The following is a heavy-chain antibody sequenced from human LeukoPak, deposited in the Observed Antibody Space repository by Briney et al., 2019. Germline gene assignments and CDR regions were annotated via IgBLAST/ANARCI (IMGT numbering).Heavy chain of an antibody. D-gene: IGHD5-12*01. J-gene: IGHJ6*03. CDR3: ARVVADNYYYYMDV. CDR2: LKSKTDGGTR. V-gene: IGHV3-15*05. CDR1: GFSVSNAW. Sequence: GGSLRLSCAASGFSVSNAWMSWVRQAPGKGLERVGRLKSKTDGGTRDYAAPVKGRFTLLRDSSKNTLNLQMNSLRAEDTAVYYCARVVADNYYYYMDVWGKGTTVTVSS.